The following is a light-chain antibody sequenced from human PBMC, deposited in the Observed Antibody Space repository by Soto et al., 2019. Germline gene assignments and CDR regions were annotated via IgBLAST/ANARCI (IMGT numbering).Light chain of an antibody. J-gene: IGKJ1*01. V-gene: IGKV1-39*01. Sequence: DIPMTQSPSSLSASVGDRVTISCRASQSISTYLNWYQQKPGTAPRLLIYRASSVKSGVPPRFSGSGSGRDFTLTISSLRPDDIATYFCQQSYSSPPWTFGQGTRVEVK. CDR2: RAS. CDR3: QQSYSSPPWT. CDR1: QSISTY.